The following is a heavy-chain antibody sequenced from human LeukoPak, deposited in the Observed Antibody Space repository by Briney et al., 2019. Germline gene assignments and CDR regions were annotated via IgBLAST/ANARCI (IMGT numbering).Heavy chain of an antibody. D-gene: IGHD3-3*01. J-gene: IGHJ4*02. CDR1: GGSFSGYY. V-gene: IGHV4-34*01. Sequence: PSETLPPTCAVYGGSFSGYYWSWIRQPPGKGLEWIGEINHSGSTNYNPSLKSRVTISVDTSKNQFSLKLSSVTAADTAVYYCARERYDFWSGYYGKHYWGQGTLVTVSS. CDR3: ARERYDFWSGYYGKHY. CDR2: INHSGST.